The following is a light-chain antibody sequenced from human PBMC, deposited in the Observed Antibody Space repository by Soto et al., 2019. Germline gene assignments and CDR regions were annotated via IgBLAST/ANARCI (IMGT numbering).Light chain of an antibody. Sequence: EIVMTQSPASLSVSPGDGATLSCRASPSVASNVAWYQQKPGQGPRLLIHGASTRVDGVPARFSGSGSGTNFTLTIHSLQSEDFAVYYCQQYHNWPPQYTFGQGTKLQIK. CDR1: PSVASN. V-gene: IGKV3-15*01. CDR2: GAS. J-gene: IGKJ2*01. CDR3: QQYHNWPPQYT.